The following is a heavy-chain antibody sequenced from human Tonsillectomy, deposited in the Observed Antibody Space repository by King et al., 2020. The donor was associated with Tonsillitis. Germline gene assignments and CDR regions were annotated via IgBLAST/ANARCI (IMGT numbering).Heavy chain of an antibody. CDR1: GGSISSGSYY. CDR3: ARREWKLGGLGP. J-gene: IGHJ5*02. D-gene: IGHD1-26*01. CDR2: IYYSGST. V-gene: IGHV4-39*01. Sequence: QLQESGPGLVKPSETLSLTCTVSGGSISSGSYYWAWIRQPPGKGLEWIGTIYYSGSTYYDPSLKSRVTMSVDTSNNQFSLRLTSVTAADTAVYYCARREWKLGGLGPWGHGTLVTVSS.